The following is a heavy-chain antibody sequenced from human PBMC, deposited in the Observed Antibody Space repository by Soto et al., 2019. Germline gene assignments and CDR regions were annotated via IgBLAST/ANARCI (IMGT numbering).Heavy chain of an antibody. CDR1: GYSFTSYW. Sequence: GESLKISCKGSGYSFTSYWIGWVRQMPGKGLEWMGIIYPGDSDTRYSPSFQGQVTISADKSISTAYLQWSSLEASDTAMYYCARSPYYDFWSGYLMEWGQGTLVTVSS. CDR2: IYPGDSDT. J-gene: IGHJ4*02. V-gene: IGHV5-51*01. D-gene: IGHD3-3*01. CDR3: ARSPYYDFWSGYLME.